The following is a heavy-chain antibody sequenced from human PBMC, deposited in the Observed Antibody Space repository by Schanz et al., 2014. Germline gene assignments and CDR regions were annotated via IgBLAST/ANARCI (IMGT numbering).Heavy chain of an antibody. D-gene: IGHD3-3*01. Sequence: QIQLVQSGPEVKKPGATVKVSCKASGYIFINSGISWVRQAPGQGLEWMGWISVYNHNKEYDQKFQGRVTMTTDTSTSTAYMALTDLRSDDTAVYYCVRERRFFDRDDLYYFDSWGQGTLVTVSS. V-gene: IGHV1-18*01. CDR1: GYIFINSG. CDR3: VRERRFFDRDDLYYFDS. J-gene: IGHJ4*02. CDR2: ISVYNHNK.